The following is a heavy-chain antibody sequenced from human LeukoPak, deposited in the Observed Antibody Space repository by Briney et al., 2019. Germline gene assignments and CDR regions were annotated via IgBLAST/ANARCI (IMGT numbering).Heavy chain of an antibody. Sequence: SETLSLTCTVSGGSISNYYWTWIRQPAGKGLEWIGRVYTTGTTNYNPSLKSRVTISVDTSKNQFSLKLSSVTAADTAVYYCARRFGELSNYFDYWGQGTLVTVSS. V-gene: IGHV4-4*07. J-gene: IGHJ4*02. CDR3: ARRFGELSNYFDY. CDR2: VYTTGTT. D-gene: IGHD3-10*01. CDR1: GGSISNYY.